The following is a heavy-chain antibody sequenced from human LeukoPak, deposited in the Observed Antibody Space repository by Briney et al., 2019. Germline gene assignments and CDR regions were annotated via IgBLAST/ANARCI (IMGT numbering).Heavy chain of an antibody. J-gene: IGHJ6*03. Sequence: GESLKISCKGSGYSFTSYWIGWVRQMPGKGLEWMGITYPGDSDTRYSPSFQGRVTISADKSISTAYLQWSSLKASDTAMYYCARSALGPASDYYYMDVWGKGTTVTVSS. CDR3: ARSALGPASDYYYMDV. CDR2: TYPGDSDT. V-gene: IGHV5-51*01. D-gene: IGHD1-14*01. CDR1: GYSFTSYW.